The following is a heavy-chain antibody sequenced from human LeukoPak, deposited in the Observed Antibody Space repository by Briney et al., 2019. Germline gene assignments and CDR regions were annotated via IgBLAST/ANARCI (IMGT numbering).Heavy chain of an antibody. CDR3: ASEGASDYFDY. V-gene: IGHV3-48*01. CDR1: GFTFSSYS. Sequence: GGSLRLSCAASGFTFSSYSMNWVRQAPGKGLEWVSYISSSSSTIYYADSVKGRFTISRDNAKNSLYLQMNSLRAEDMAVYYCASEGASDYFDYWGQGTLVTVSS. J-gene: IGHJ4*02. CDR2: ISSSSSTI.